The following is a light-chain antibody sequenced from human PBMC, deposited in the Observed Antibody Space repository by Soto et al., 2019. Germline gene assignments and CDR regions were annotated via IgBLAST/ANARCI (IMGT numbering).Light chain of an antibody. J-gene: IGKJ4*01. V-gene: IGKV3-20*01. CDR2: DVS. Sequence: EIVLTQSPGTLFLSPGEGATLSWRASQSVPKDYLGWYKQKTGQAPRLLIYDVSNRATDVTDRFSGSGSETDFTLTISVLETEDSEVYYCQRYATAPLPYGAGTMLEIK. CDR3: QRYATAPLP. CDR1: QSVPKDY.